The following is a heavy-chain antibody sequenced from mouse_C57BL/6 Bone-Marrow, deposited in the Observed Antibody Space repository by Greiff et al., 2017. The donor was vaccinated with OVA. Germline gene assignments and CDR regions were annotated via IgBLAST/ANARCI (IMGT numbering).Heavy chain of an antibody. J-gene: IGHJ3*01. CDR2: ISSGGSYT. D-gene: IGHD3-2*01. V-gene: IGHV5-6*01. CDR3: ARQTALAWFAY. CDR1: GFTFSSYG. Sequence: EVQLVESGGDLVKPGGSLKLSCAASGFTFSSYGMSWVRQTPDKRLEWVATISSGGSYTYYPDSVKGRFTISRDNAKNTLYLQMSSLKSEDTAMYYCARQTALAWFAYWGQGTLVTVSA.